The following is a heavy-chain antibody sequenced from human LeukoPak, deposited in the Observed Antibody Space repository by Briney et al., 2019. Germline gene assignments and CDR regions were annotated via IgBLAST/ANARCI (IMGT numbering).Heavy chain of an antibody. V-gene: IGHV4-59*12. Sequence: SSETLSLTCTVSGGSISSYYWSWIRQPPGKGLEWIGYIYYSGSTNYNPSLKSRVTISVDTSKNQFSLKLSSVTAADTAVYYCARAPPGNVDYWGQGTLVTVSS. J-gene: IGHJ4*02. CDR3: ARAPPGNVDY. D-gene: IGHD1-1*01. CDR2: IYYSGST. CDR1: GGSISSYY.